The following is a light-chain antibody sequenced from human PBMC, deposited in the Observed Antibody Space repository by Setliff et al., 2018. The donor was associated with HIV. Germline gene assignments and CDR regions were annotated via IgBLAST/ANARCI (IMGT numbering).Light chain of an antibody. V-gene: IGLV1-44*01. CDR1: SSNIGSNT. CDR3: QSYDSGLGV. J-gene: IGLJ1*01. CDR2: SSN. Sequence: QSALTQPPSASGTPGQRVTISCSGSSSNIGSNTVNWYQQLPGTAPKLLIYSSNQRPSGVPDRFSGSNSGTSASLAITGLQAEDEADYYCQSYDSGLGVFGTGTKVTVL.